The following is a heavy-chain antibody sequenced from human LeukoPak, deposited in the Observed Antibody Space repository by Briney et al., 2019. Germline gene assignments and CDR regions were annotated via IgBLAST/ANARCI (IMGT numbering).Heavy chain of an antibody. V-gene: IGHV1-46*01. CDR1: GYTFTSYY. D-gene: IGHD2-15*01. CDR2: INPSGGST. CDR3: ARGRSLDAFDI. Sequence: ASVKVSCKASGYTFTSYYMHWVRQAPGQGLEWMGIINPSGGSTSYAQKFQSRVTMTRDTSASTVYMELSSLRSEDTAVYYCARGRSLDAFDIWGQGTMVTVSS. J-gene: IGHJ3*02.